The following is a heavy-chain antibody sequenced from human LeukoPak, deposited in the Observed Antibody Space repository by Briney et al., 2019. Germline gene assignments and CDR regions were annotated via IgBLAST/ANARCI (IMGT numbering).Heavy chain of an antibody. V-gene: IGHV3-9*01. CDR3: AKGYSSLGSHSSFDY. CDR2: INWNSGSI. D-gene: IGHD1-26*01. Sequence: GGSLRLSCAASGFTFDDYAMHWVRQAPGKGLEWVSGINWNSGSIGYADSVKGRFTISRDNAKNSLYLQMNSLRAEDSALYYCAKGYSSLGSHSSFDYWGQGTLVIVSS. J-gene: IGHJ4*02. CDR1: GFTFDDYA.